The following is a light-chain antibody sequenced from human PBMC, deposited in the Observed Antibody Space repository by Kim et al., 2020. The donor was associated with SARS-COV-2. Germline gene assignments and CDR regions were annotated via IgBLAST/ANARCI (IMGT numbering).Light chain of an antibody. CDR3: QQGYSSPQIT. Sequence: DIQITQSPSSLSASVGDRVIITCRTSQSISSHLNWYQQKPGKAPKLLIFAASSSQSEVPSRFSGSGSGTDFTLTITTLQPEDFATYYCQQGYSSPQITFGQGTRLEIK. J-gene: IGKJ5*01. CDR1: QSISSH. V-gene: IGKV1-39*01. CDR2: AAS.